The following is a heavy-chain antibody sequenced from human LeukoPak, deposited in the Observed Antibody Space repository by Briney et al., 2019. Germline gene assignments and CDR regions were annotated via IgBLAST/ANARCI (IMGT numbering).Heavy chain of an antibody. CDR1: GYTFTSYY. Sequence: ASVKVSCKASGYTFTSYYMHWVRQAPGQGLEWMGIINPSGGSTSYAQKFQGRVTMTRDTSTSTLYMELSSVTAADTAVYYCARYPSRTASPALSHAFDIWGQGTMVTVSS. CDR2: INPSGGST. D-gene: IGHD2-21*02. J-gene: IGHJ3*02. V-gene: IGHV1-46*01. CDR3: ARYPSRTASPALSHAFDI.